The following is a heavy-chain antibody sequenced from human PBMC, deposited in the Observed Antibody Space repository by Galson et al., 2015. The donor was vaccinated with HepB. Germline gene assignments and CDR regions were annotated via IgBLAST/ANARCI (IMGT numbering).Heavy chain of an antibody. CDR1: GFTFSSYA. V-gene: IGHV3-23*01. J-gene: IGHJ3*02. CDR2: ISGSGGST. Sequence: SLRLSCAASGFTFSSYAMSWVRQAPGKGLEWVSAISGSGGSTYYADSVKGRFTISRDNSKNTLYLQMNSLRAEDTAVYYCAKDGMADFSVYIGRVPPPKDFVGAFDIWGQGTMVTVSS. CDR3: AKDGMADFSVYIGRVPPPKDFVGAFDI. D-gene: IGHD3-3*01.